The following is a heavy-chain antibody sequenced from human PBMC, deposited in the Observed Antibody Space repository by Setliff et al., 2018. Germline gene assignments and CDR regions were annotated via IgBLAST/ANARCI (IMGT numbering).Heavy chain of an antibody. CDR2: IYDSGSS. D-gene: IGHD2-15*01. Sequence: KASETLSLTCTVSGGSVSNSGFFWGWLRQAPGKGLEWIGNIYDSGSSNYNASLKSRLIITRDTSKDQISLKLTSVTAADTAVYYYGRGFSRIEGWGNWFDPWGQGILVTVSS. V-gene: IGHV4-39*01. CDR1: GGSVSNSGFF. CDR3: GRGFSRIEGWGNWFDP. J-gene: IGHJ5*02.